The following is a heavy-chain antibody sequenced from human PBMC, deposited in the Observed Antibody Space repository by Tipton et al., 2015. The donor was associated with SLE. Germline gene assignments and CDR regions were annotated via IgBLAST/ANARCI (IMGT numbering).Heavy chain of an antibody. CDR2: IYYSGST. CDR3: ARDGGTTGYFDF. D-gene: IGHD4-17*01. V-gene: IGHV4-39*07. CDR1: GGSISSYY. J-gene: IGHJ4*02. Sequence: TLSLTCTVSGGSISSYYWGWIRQPPGKGLEWIGSIYYSGSTYSNPSLKSRVTISVDTSKNQFSLRLSSVTAADSAVYYCARDGGTTGYFDFWGQGTLVTVSS.